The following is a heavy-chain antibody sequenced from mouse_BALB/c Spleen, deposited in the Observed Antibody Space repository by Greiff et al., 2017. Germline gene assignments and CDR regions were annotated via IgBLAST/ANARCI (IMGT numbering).Heavy chain of an antibody. CDR1: GFTFNTYA. Sequence: GGGLVQPKGSLKLSCAASGFTFNTYAMHWVCQAPGKGLEWVARIRSKSNNYATYYADSVKDRFTISRDDSQSMLYLQMNNLKTEDTAMYYCVRGGDAMDYWGQGTSVTVSS. V-gene: IGHV10-3*03. CDR2: IRSKSNNYAT. J-gene: IGHJ4*01. CDR3: VRGGDAMDY.